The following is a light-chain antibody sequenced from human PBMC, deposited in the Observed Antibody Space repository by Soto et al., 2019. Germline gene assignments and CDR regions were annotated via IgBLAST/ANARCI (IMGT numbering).Light chain of an antibody. CDR2: ATS. CDR3: QKYNSAPVT. Sequence: DIQMTQSPSSLSASVGDRVTITCRASQAINNYLAWYQQKPWKVPNLLLYATSTLQLGVPSRFSGSGSRTDVTLTSSSLQPEDVATYYWQKYNSAPVTFGQGTRLEIK. CDR1: QAINNY. J-gene: IGKJ5*01. V-gene: IGKV1-27*01.